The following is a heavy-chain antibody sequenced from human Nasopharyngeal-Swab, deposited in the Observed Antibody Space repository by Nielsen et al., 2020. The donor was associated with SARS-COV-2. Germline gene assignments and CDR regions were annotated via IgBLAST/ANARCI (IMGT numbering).Heavy chain of an antibody. D-gene: IGHD3-3*01. CDR2: ISSSSSTI. J-gene: IGHJ4*02. CDR1: GFTFSSYS. CDR3: ARDPAEGFLEWLGGG. V-gene: IGHV3-48*04. Sequence: GASLQISCAASGFTFSSYSMNWVRQAPGKGLEWVSYISSSSSTIYYADSVKGRFTISRDNAKNSLYLQMNSLRAEDTAVYYCARDPAEGFLEWLGGGWGQGTLVTVSS.